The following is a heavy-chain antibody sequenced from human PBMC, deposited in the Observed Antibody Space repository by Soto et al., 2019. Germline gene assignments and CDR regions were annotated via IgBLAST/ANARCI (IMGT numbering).Heavy chain of an antibody. Sequence: VQLVESGGGLIQPGGSLRLSCAASGFTVSNNHMTGVRQAAGKGLELVSFVHGGGSTSYADSVKGRFTISRNNSKNTLYLQMDILRAEDTAIYYCAGRLTTAASLDYWGRGTLVTVSS. CDR1: GFTVSNNH. D-gene: IGHD1-1*01. CDR2: VHGGGST. V-gene: IGHV3-53*01. J-gene: IGHJ4*02. CDR3: AGRLTTAASLDY.